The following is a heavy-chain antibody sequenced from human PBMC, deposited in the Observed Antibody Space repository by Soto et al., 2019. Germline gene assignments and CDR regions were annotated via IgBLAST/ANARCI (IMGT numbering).Heavy chain of an antibody. CDR1: GGSISSSSYY. CDR2: IYYSGST. CDR3: ASPGPRYTPHYFDY. V-gene: IGHV4-39*01. D-gene: IGHD3-16*02. J-gene: IGHJ4*02. Sequence: SETLSLTCTVSGGSISSSSYYWGWIRQPPGKGLEWIGSIYYSGSTYYNPSLKSRVTISVDTSKNQFSLKLSSVTAADTAVYYCASPGPRYTPHYFDYWGQGTLVTVSS.